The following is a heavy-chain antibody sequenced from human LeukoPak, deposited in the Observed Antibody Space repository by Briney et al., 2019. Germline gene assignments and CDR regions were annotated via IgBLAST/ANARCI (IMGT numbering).Heavy chain of an antibody. J-gene: IGHJ4*02. D-gene: IGHD6-19*01. Sequence: SRSLRLSCAASGFTFDDYAMHWVRQAPGKGLEWVSGISWNSGSIGYADSVKGRFTISRDNAKNSLYLQMNSLRAEDTALYYCAKEAVAGTEEGYWGQGTLVTVSS. CDR2: ISWNSGSI. V-gene: IGHV3-9*01. CDR1: GFTFDDYA. CDR3: AKEAVAGTEEGY.